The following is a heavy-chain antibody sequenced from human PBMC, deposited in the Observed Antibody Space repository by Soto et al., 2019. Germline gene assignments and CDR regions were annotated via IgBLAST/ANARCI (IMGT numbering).Heavy chain of an antibody. Sequence: SETLSLTCAVYGGSFSGYYWSWIRQPPGKXLEWIGEINHSGSTNYNPSLKSRVTISVDTSKNQFSLKLSSVTAADTAVYYCASPPYYYDSSGYYSGAFDIWGQGTMVTVSS. V-gene: IGHV4-34*01. CDR2: INHSGST. CDR1: GGSFSGYY. D-gene: IGHD3-22*01. J-gene: IGHJ3*02. CDR3: ASPPYYYDSSGYYSGAFDI.